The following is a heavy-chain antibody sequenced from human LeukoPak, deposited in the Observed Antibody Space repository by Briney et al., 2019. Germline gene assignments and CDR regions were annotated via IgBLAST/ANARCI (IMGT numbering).Heavy chain of an antibody. CDR2: ISYDGSNK. Sequence: GGSLRLSCAASGFTFSSYAMHWVRQAPGKGLEWVAVISYDGSNKYYADSVKGRFTISRDNSKNTLYLQMNSLRAEDTAVYYCARGSGWDQIAYFDYWGQGTLVTVSS. V-gene: IGHV3-30-3*01. CDR1: GFTFSSYA. D-gene: IGHD6-19*01. CDR3: ARGSGWDQIAYFDY. J-gene: IGHJ4*02.